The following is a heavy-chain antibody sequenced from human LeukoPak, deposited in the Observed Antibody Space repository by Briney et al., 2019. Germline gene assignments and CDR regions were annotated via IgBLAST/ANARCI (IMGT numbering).Heavy chain of an antibody. D-gene: IGHD1-26*01. CDR2: IYTSGSA. V-gene: IGHV4-61*02. Sequence: PSQTLYLTCTVSGGSLSSGSYYWSWIRQPAGKGLEWIGRIYTSGSANYNPSLKSRVTISVDTSKNQFSLKLSSVTAADTAVYYCARGGHSGSYPGDWYYWGQGTLVTVSS. CDR3: ARGGHSGSYPGDWYY. J-gene: IGHJ4*02. CDR1: GGSLSSGSYY.